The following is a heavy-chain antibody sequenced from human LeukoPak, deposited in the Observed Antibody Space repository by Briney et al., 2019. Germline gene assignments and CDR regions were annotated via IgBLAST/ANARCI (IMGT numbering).Heavy chain of an antibody. J-gene: IGHJ3*02. CDR2: ISYDGSNK. V-gene: IGHV3-30*04. Sequence: GGSLRLSCAASGFTFSSYAMHWVRQAPGKGLEWVAVISYDGSNKYYADSVKGRFTISRDNSKNTLYLQMNSLRAEDTAVYYCARAYSSRVRGVKNAFDIWGQGTMVTVSS. CDR3: ARAYSSRVRGVKNAFDI. D-gene: IGHD3-10*01. CDR1: GFTFSSYA.